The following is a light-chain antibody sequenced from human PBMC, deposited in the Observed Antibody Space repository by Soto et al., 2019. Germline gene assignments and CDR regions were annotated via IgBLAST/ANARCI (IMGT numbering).Light chain of an antibody. CDR2: AAP. Sequence: DIQMTQSPASLSASVGDRVTISCRASQSISGYLNWYQQKPGKAPELLIYAAPTLQTGVPSRFSGSGSGTEFTLSINSLQPEDFATYYCQQSFRARSFGQGTRVQF. J-gene: IGKJ1*01. CDR3: QQSFRARS. V-gene: IGKV1-39*01. CDR1: QSISGY.